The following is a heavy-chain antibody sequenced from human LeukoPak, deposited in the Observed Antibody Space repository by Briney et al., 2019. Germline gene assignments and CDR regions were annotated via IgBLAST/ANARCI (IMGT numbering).Heavy chain of an antibody. CDR1: GFSFTDYW. CDR3: ARDPLGRYSGWRL. D-gene: IGHD3-16*01. Sequence: PGGSLRLSCAASGFSFTDYWMSWVRQAPGKGPEWVAHLNEDGSRIVYLDSVKGRFTISRDNTKNSLFLQMNSLRAEDTAVYYCARDPLGRYSGWRLWGQGTLVTVSS. CDR2: LNEDGSRI. J-gene: IGHJ4*02. V-gene: IGHV3-7*04.